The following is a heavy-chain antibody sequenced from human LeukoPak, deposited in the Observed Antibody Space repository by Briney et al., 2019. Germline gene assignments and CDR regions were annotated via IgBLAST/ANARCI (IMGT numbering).Heavy chain of an antibody. J-gene: IGHJ6*03. CDR2: IFYSGST. CDR3: ARLGYCDSSSCYLHYHYYMDV. D-gene: IGHD2-2*01. Sequence: SETLSLTSTVSGGSISSSSYYWGWIRQPPGKGLEWTGSIFYSGSTYYNPSLKSRVTISVDTSKNQFSLKLSSVTASDTAVYYCARLGYCDSSSCYLHYHYYMDVWGKGTTVTVSS. CDR1: GGSISSSSYY. V-gene: IGHV4-39*01.